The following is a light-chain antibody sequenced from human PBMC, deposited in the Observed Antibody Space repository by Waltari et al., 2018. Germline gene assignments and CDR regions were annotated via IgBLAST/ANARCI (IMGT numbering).Light chain of an antibody. V-gene: IGKV1-12*01. J-gene: IGKJ4*01. CDR2: AAS. Sequence: DIQMTQSPSSLSASVGDRVTITCRASQGISSCLAWYQQKPGKAPELLIYAASSFQSGVPSRFSGSGSGTVFTLTISSLQPEDFATYYCQQAYSFPLTFGGGTKVEIK. CDR3: QQAYSFPLT. CDR1: QGISSC.